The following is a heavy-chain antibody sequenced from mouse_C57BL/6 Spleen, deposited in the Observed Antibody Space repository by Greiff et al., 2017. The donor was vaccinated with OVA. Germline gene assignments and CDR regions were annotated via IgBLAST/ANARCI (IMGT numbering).Heavy chain of an antibody. CDR2: IHPNSGST. CDR3: AREIDGYYVGGAMDY. D-gene: IGHD2-3*01. CDR1: GYTFTSYW. J-gene: IGHJ4*01. Sequence: QVQLQQPGAELVKPGASVKLSCKASGYTFTSYWMHWVKQRPGQGLEWIGMIHPNSGSTNYNEKFKSKATLTVDKSSSTAYMQLSSLTSEDSAVYYCAREIDGYYVGGAMDYWGQGTSVTVSS. V-gene: IGHV1-64*01.